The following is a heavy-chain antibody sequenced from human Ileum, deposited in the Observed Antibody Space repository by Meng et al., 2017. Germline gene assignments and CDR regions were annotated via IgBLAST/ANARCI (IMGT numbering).Heavy chain of an antibody. CDR2: ISHSGST. Sequence: QVQLPEPGPGLVKPSGTLSLTCAVSSGSITSDTYWSWVRLPPGKGLEWIGQISHSGSTFYNPSLKSRVTMSVDKSKSQFSLMLTSVTAADTAVYYCARHGGYYQGFWGQGTLVTVS. CDR1: SGSITSDTY. V-gene: IGHV4-4*02. J-gene: IGHJ4*02. D-gene: IGHD4-23*01. CDR3: ARHGGYYQGF.